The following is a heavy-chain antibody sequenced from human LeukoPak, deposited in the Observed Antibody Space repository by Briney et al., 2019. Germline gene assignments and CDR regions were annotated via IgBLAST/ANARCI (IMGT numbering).Heavy chain of an antibody. CDR2: IRYDGSND. CDR1: GVTFSTYG. V-gene: IGHV3-30*02. CDR3: AKDPTQHYSCSGSSSWFDP. D-gene: IGHD3-10*01. J-gene: IGHJ5*02. Sequence: PGGSLRLSCAASGVTFSTYGMHWVRQAPGKGLEWVAFIRYDGSNDYYAESVKGRFTISRDNYKNTMYLQMNSLRAEDTAVYYCAKDPTQHYSCSGSSSWFDPWGQGTLVTVSS.